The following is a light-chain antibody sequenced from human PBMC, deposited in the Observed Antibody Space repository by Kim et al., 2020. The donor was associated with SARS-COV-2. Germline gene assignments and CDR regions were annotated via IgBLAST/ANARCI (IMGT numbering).Light chain of an antibody. CDR3: QQYYSHPLT. CDR1: QGISNS. V-gene: IGKV1-NL1*01. CDR2: ATS. Sequence: DIQMTQSPSSLSASVGDRLTLTCRASQGISNSLAWYQQKPGKAPKLLLSATSKLERGVPSRFSGSGSGTTYTLTISNLQPEDFATYSCQQYYSHPLTFGGGNKVDIK. J-gene: IGKJ4*01.